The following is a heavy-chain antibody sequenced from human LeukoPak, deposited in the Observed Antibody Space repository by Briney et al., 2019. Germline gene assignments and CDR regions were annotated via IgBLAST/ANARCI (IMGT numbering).Heavy chain of an antibody. V-gene: IGHV3-23*01. D-gene: IGHD5-12*01. Sequence: PGGSLRLSCAASGFTFSSYDMSWVRQAPGKGLEWVSAISGSGGSTYYADSVKGRFTISRDNSKNTLYLQMNSLRAEDTAVYYCAKDGRGYSGYAYYFDYWGQGTLVTVSS. J-gene: IGHJ4*02. CDR1: GFTFSSYD. CDR2: ISGSGGST. CDR3: AKDGRGYSGYAYYFDY.